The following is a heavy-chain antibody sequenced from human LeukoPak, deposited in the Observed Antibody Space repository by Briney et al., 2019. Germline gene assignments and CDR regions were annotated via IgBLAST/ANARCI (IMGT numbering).Heavy chain of an antibody. CDR3: TRVVSGSYFIPPDY. J-gene: IGHJ4*02. D-gene: IGHD1-26*01. CDR2: IRSKAYGGTT. Sequence: GGSLRLSCTASGFTFGDYAMSWVRQAPGRGLEWVGFIRSKAYGGTTEYAASVKGRFTISRDDSKSIAYLQMNSLKTEDTAVYYCTRVVSGSYFIPPDYWGQGTLVTVSS. V-gene: IGHV3-49*04. CDR1: GFTFGDYA.